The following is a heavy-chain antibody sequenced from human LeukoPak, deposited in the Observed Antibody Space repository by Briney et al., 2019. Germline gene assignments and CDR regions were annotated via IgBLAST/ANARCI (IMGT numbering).Heavy chain of an antibody. D-gene: IGHD6-13*01. J-gene: IGHJ6*03. Sequence: SETLCVTCADHRDSFSGSFWRWIRQPPERRVERVWQLNHIVGTNYHPSLKSRVTISVGTSKNQFSLKLSSVTAADTAVYYCARVHRGYSSSWYNSPYYYYMDVWGKGTTVTVSS. CDR3: ARVHRGYSSSWYNSPYYYYMDV. V-gene: IGHV4-34*01. CDR1: RDSFSGSF. CDR2: LNHIVGT.